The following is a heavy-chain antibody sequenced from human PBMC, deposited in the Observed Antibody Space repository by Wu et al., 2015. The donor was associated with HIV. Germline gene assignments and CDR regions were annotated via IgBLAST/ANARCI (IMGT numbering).Heavy chain of an antibody. Sequence: QVQLVQSGAXVKKPGSSVKVSCKASGGTFSVFAFSWVRQAPGHGLEWVGGIIPVFGTEKYAQKFQGRVTMTADESTSTAYMELRSLRSEDTAVYYCARGMAGYYYYYMDVWGDRDRRSSSH. CDR3: ARGMAGYYYYYMDV. CDR1: GGTFSVFA. CDR2: IIPVFGTE. D-gene: IGHD2-8*01. J-gene: IGHJ6*03. V-gene: IGHV1-69*12.